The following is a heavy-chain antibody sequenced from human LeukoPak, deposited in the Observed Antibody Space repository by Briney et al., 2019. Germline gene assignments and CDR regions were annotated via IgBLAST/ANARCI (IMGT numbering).Heavy chain of an antibody. CDR3: ARRVLRRGYSGYGGLDY. J-gene: IGHJ4*02. CDR2: IIPIFGTA. D-gene: IGHD5-12*01. CDR1: GGTFSSYA. V-gene: IGHV1-69*13. Sequence: ASVKVSCKASGGTFSSYAISWVRQAPGQGLEWMGGIIPIFGTANYAQKFQGRVTITADESTSTAYMELSSLRSEDTAVYYCARRVLRRGYSGYGGLDYWGQGTLVTVSS.